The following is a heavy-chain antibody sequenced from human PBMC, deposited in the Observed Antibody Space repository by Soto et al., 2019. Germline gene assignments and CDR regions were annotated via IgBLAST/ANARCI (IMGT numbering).Heavy chain of an antibody. V-gene: IGHV4-31*03. Sequence: SETLSLTCTVSGGSINSGGYYWSRIRQHPGEGLEWIGYINYSGSPNYNASLNRRVIISRDTSTNQLSLNLSSVTCADTAVYYCARNYYNSKGYGYWGQGTLVTVSS. CDR3: ARNYYNSKGYGY. J-gene: IGHJ4*02. D-gene: IGHD3-22*01. CDR1: GGSINSGGYY. CDR2: INYSGSP.